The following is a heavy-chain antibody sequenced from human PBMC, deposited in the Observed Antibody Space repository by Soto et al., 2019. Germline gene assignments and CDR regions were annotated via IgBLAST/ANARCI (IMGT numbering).Heavy chain of an antibody. D-gene: IGHD3-22*01. CDR1: GFTFSNSA. J-gene: IGHJ4*02. Sequence: EVQLLESGGGLVEPGGSLRLSCAASGFTFSNSAMIWVRQGPGKGLECVSGITGSGGSTYYADSVKGRFTISRDNSKNTLFLQMNSLRAEDTAVYYCAKNKADYYDSSIDYWGQGTLVTVSS. CDR3: AKNKADYYDSSIDY. CDR2: ITGSGGST. V-gene: IGHV3-23*01.